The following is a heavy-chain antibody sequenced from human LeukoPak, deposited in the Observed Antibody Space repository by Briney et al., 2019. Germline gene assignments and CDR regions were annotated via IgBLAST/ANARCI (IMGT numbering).Heavy chain of an antibody. Sequence: SETLSLTCTVSGGSISSYYWSWIRQPPGKGLEWIGYIYYSGSTNYNPSLKSRVTISIDTSRIHFSLHLSSVTAADTAVYHCARTRYSGSHNSAFDLWGQGTVVTVSS. J-gene: IGHJ3*01. V-gene: IGHV4-59*08. CDR1: GGSISSYY. CDR2: IYYSGST. CDR3: ARTRYSGSHNSAFDL. D-gene: IGHD1-26*01.